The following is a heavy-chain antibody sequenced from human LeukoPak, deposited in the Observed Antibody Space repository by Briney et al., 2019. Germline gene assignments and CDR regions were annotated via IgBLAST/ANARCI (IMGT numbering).Heavy chain of an antibody. J-gene: IGHJ4*02. CDR3: ARFGVPCSSTSCRPSVY. Sequence: ASVKVSCKASGYTFTSYDINWVRQATGQGLECMGWMNPNSGNTGYAQKFQGRVTMTRNTSISTAYMELSSLRSEDTAVYYCARFGVPCSSTSCRPSVYWGQGTLVTVSS. V-gene: IGHV1-8*01. D-gene: IGHD2-2*01. CDR2: MNPNSGNT. CDR1: GYTFTSYD.